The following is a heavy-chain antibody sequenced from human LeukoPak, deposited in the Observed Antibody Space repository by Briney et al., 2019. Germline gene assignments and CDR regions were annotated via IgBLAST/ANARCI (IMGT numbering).Heavy chain of an antibody. J-gene: IGHJ5*02. D-gene: IGHD2-2*01. CDR1: GFTFSSYG. Sequence: GGSLRLSCAASGFTFSSYGMHWVRQAPGKGLEWVAVIWYDGSNQYYADSVKGRFTISRDNSQNTLYLQMNSLRVEDTAVYYCARPSHPGRYCSSNRCYDWFDPWGQGTLVTVSS. CDR2: IWYDGSNQ. CDR3: ARPSHPGRYCSSNRCYDWFDP. V-gene: IGHV3-33*01.